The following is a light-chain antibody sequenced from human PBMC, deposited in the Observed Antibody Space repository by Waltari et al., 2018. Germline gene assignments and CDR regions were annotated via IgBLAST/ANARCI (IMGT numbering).Light chain of an antibody. Sequence: DIVMTQSPDSLAVSLGERATIDCHSSQSVLSSSNNKNYLAWYQQKPRQPPKLLISWASTRESGVPDRFSGSGSGTDFTLTISSLQAEDVAVYYCQQYYSTPLTFGGGTKVEIK. CDR3: QQYYSTPLT. CDR1: QSVLSSSNNKNY. V-gene: IGKV4-1*01. J-gene: IGKJ4*01. CDR2: WAS.